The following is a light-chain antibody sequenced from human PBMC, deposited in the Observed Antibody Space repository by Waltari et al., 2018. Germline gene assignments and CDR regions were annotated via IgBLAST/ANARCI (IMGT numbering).Light chain of an antibody. J-gene: IGLJ1*01. Sequence: SYVLTQPPSVSVAPGKTARITCGGNNIGTKSVHWYQQKPGQAPILVISYDSDRPSGIAERFSGSNSGNTATHTISRGEAADEADYYCQVWDANNDPGVFGTGTEVTVL. CDR2: YDS. CDR3: QVWDANNDPGV. V-gene: IGLV3-21*04. CDR1: NIGTKS.